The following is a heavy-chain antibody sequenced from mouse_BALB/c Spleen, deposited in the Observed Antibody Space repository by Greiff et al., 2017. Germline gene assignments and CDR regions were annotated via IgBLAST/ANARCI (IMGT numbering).Heavy chain of an antibody. Sequence: EVKLQESGPSLVKPSQTLSLTCSVTGDSITSGYWNWIRKFPGNKLEYMGYISYSGSTYYNPSLKSRISITRDTSKNQYYLQLNSVTTEDTATYYCARYYDDDIYAMDYWGQGTSVTVSS. J-gene: IGHJ4*01. V-gene: IGHV3-8*02. CDR2: ISYSGST. CDR3: ARYYDDDIYAMDY. D-gene: IGHD2-4*01. CDR1: GDSITSGY.